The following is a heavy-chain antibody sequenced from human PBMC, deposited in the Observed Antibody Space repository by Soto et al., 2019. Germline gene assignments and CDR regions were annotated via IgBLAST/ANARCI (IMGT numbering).Heavy chain of an antibody. J-gene: IGHJ5*02. CDR2: TYYRSKWYN. D-gene: IGHD6-13*01. CDR3: ARTYSSSWYGTNWFDP. V-gene: IGHV6-1*01. CDR1: GDSVSSNSAA. Sequence: SQTLSLTCAISGDSVSSNSAAWNWIRQSPSRGLEWLGRTYYRSKWYNDYAVSVKSRITINPDTSKNQFSLQLNSVTPEDTAVYYCARTYSSSWYGTNWFDPWGQGTLVTSPQ.